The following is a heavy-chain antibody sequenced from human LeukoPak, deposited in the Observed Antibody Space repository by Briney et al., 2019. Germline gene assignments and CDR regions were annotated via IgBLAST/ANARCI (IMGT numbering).Heavy chain of an antibody. J-gene: IGHJ4*02. Sequence: SETLSLTCTVSGGSISSYYWSWIRQPPGKGLEWIGYIYYSGSTNYNPSLKSRVTMSVDTSKNQFSLKLSSVTAADTAVYYCARDSVLGGFWSGYDYWGQGTLVTVSS. CDR1: GGSISSYY. CDR3: ARDSVLGGFWSGYDY. V-gene: IGHV4-59*12. CDR2: IYYSGST. D-gene: IGHD3-3*01.